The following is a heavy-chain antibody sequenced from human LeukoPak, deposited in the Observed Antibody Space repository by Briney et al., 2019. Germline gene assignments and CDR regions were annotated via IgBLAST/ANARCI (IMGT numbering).Heavy chain of an antibody. CDR1: GGSISSYY. D-gene: IGHD6-19*01. V-gene: IGHV4-4*07. CDR2: IYTSGST. CDR3: ARERSSGWYSFDY. Sequence: SETLSLTCTVSGGSISSYYWSWIRRPAGKGLEWIGRIYTSGSTNYNPSLKSRVTMSVDTSKNQFSLKLSSVTAADTAVYYCARERSSGWYSFDYWGQGTLVTVSS. J-gene: IGHJ4*02.